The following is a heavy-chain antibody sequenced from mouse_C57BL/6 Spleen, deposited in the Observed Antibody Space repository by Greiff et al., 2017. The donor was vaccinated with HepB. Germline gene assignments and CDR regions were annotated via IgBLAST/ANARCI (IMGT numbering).Heavy chain of an antibody. J-gene: IGHJ3*01. Sequence: QVQLQQPGAELVRPGTSVKLSCKASGYTFTSYWMHWVKQRPGQGLEWIGVIDPSDSYTNYNQKFKGKATLTVDTSSSTAYMQLSSLTSEDSAVYYCARGYGSSYDWFAYWGQGTLVTVSA. CDR2: IDPSDSYT. V-gene: IGHV1-59*01. CDR1: GYTFTSYW. CDR3: ARGYGSSYDWFAY. D-gene: IGHD1-1*01.